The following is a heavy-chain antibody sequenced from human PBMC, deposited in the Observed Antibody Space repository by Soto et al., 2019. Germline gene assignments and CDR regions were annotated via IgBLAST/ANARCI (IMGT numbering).Heavy chain of an antibody. CDR2: IYYSGST. CDR3: ARVAEPYCSSTSCYAEYYFDY. CDR1: GGSISSYY. Sequence: SETLSLTCTVSGGSISSYYWSWIRQPPGKGLEWIGYIYYSGSTNYNPSLKSRVTISVDTSKNQFSLKLSSVTAADTAVYYCARVAEPYCSSTSCYAEYYFDYWGQGTLVTVSS. V-gene: IGHV4-59*01. J-gene: IGHJ4*02. D-gene: IGHD2-2*01.